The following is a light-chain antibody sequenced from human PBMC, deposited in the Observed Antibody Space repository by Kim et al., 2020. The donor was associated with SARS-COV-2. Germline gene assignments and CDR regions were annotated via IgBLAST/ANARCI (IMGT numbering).Light chain of an antibody. Sequence: GETVTTPRTHSGGTMPSNYGQWNPAPPGSAPTTVIYEDNQSPSGVPDRFSGSIDSSSNSASLTISGLKTEDGADYYCQSYDSSNWVFGGGTQLTVL. CDR3: QSYDSSNWV. CDR1: GGTMPSNY. CDR2: EDN. J-gene: IGLJ3*02. V-gene: IGLV6-57*03.